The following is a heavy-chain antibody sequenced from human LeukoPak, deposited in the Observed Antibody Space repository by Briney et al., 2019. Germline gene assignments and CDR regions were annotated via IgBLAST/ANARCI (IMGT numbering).Heavy chain of an antibody. Sequence: GGSLRLSCAASGFTFSSYSMTWVRQAPGKGLEWVSSISSSSSYIYYADSVKGRFTISRDNSKNTLYLQMNSLRAEDTAVYYCARDSCSGGTCYFPDAFDIWGQGTLVTVSS. CDR3: ARDSCSGGTCYFPDAFDI. CDR1: GFTFSSYS. J-gene: IGHJ3*02. V-gene: IGHV3-21*01. D-gene: IGHD2-15*01. CDR2: ISSSSSYI.